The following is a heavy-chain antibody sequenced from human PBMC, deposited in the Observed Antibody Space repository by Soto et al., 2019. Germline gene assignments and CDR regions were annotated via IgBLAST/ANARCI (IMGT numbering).Heavy chain of an antibody. V-gene: IGHV4-4*02. CDR3: ARYGDRSGYSFYFDY. D-gene: IGHD3-22*01. CDR1: GGSISSSNW. Sequence: QVQLQESGPGLVKPSGTLSLTCAVSGGSISSSNWWSWVRQPPGKGLEWIGEIYHSGSTNYNPSLESRDTISVHKSDNHFSLKLSPVTAADAAVYNCARYGDRSGYSFYFDYWGQGTLVTVSS. J-gene: IGHJ4*02. CDR2: IYHSGST.